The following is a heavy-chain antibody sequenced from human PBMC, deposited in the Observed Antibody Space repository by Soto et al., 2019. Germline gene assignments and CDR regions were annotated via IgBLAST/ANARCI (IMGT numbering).Heavy chain of an antibody. CDR3: ARGGPPHGIAAAGRGWFDP. J-gene: IGHJ5*02. D-gene: IGHD6-13*01. V-gene: IGHV4-34*01. CDR2: INHSGST. CDR1: GGSFSGYY. Sequence: KSSETLSLTCAVYGGSFSGYYWSWIRQPPGKGLEWIGEINHSGSTNYNPSLKSRVTISVDTSKNQFSLKLSSVTAAGTAVYYCARGGPPHGIAAAGRGWFDPWGQGTLVTVSS.